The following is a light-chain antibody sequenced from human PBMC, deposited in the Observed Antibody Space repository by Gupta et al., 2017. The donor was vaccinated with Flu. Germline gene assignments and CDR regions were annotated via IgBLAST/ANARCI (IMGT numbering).Light chain of an antibody. V-gene: IGLV2-23*01. Sequence: QSALTQPASVSGSPGQSITISCTGTNSDVGNYNVVSWYQQHPGKAPKLIISEGTKRASGISDRFSGSKSGNTASLTISGLQAEDEADYYCCSYTTADTHVFGTGTKVTGL. CDR2: EGT. J-gene: IGLJ1*01. CDR3: CSYTTADTHV. CDR1: NSDVGNYNV.